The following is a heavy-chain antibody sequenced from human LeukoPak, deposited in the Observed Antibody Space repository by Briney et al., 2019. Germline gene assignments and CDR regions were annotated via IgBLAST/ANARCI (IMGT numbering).Heavy chain of an antibody. CDR3: ASSITMIVVESYGMDV. D-gene: IGHD3-22*01. Sequence: GASVKVSCKASGYTFTIYAMHWVRQAPGQRLEWMGWINAGNGNTKYSQKFQGRVTITRDTSASTAYMELSSLRSEDTAVYYCASSITMIVVESYGMDVWGQGTTVTASS. CDR1: GYTFTIYA. V-gene: IGHV1-3*01. J-gene: IGHJ6*02. CDR2: INAGNGNT.